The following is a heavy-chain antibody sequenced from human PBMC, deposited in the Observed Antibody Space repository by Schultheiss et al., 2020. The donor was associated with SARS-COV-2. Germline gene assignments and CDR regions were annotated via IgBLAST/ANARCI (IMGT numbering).Heavy chain of an antibody. J-gene: IGHJ6*02. Sequence: GGSLRLSCAASGFTFSSYSMNWVRQAPGKGLEWVSSSSSSSSYIYYADSVKGRFTISRDNSKNTLYLQMNSLRAEDTAVYYCARDALASHRIYYYYGMDVWGQGTTVTVSS. CDR2: SSSSSSYI. V-gene: IGHV3-21*01. CDR1: GFTFSSYS. CDR3: ARDALASHRIYYYYGMDV.